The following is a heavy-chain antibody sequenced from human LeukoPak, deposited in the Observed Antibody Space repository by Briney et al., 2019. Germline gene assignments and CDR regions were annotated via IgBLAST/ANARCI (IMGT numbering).Heavy chain of an antibody. CDR1: GYSISSGYY. J-gene: IGHJ4*02. CDR2: IYHSGST. CDR3: ARGLEWELPDY. D-gene: IGHD1-26*01. V-gene: IGHV4-38-2*02. Sequence: SETLSLTCTVSGYSISSGYYWGWIRQPPGKGLEWIGSIYHSGSTYYNPSLKSRVTISVDTSKNQFSLRLSSVTAADTAVYYCARGLEWELPDYWGQGTLVTVSS.